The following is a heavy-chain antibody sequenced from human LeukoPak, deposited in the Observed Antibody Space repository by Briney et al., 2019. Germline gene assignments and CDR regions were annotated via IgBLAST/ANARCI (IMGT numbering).Heavy chain of an antibody. V-gene: IGHV4-38-2*01. CDR3: ARGGGAAAVAYWFDP. J-gene: IGHJ5*02. D-gene: IGHD6-13*01. CDR1: GYSISSGYY. CDR2: IDHSGST. Sequence: SETLSLTCAGSGYSISSGYYWGWIRQPPGKGLEGIGSIDHSGSTYYNPSLKSRVTISVDTSKNQFSLKLSSVTAADTAVYYCARGGGAAAVAYWFDPWGQGTLVTVSS.